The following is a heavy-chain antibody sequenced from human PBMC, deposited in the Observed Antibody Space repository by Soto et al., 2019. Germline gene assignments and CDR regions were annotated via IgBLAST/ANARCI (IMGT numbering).Heavy chain of an antibody. CDR1: GYTFTSYA. Sequence: ASVKVSCKASGYTFTSYAMHWVRQAPGQRLEWMGWINAGNGNTKYSQKFQGRVTITRDTSASTAYMELSSLRSEDTAVYYCARNGGYCLSTSCYYYYYGMDVWGQGTRVTVP. J-gene: IGHJ6*02. V-gene: IGHV1-3*01. CDR2: INAGNGNT. D-gene: IGHD2-2*03. CDR3: ARNGGYCLSTSCYYYYYGMDV.